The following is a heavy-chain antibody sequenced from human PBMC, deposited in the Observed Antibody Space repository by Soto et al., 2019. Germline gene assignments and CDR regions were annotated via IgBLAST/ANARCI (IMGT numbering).Heavy chain of an antibody. J-gene: IGHJ4*02. Sequence: SLRLSCKTSGFNFAGYAMTWVRQAPGKGLEWVGFIRSKSYGEGTDYTASVEGRFFISRDDSKDTVYLQMNNLRTEDTAVYFCTNIDFWGQGTRVTVSS. CDR1: GFNFAGYA. CDR3: TNIDF. CDR2: IRSKSYGEGT. V-gene: IGHV3-49*04.